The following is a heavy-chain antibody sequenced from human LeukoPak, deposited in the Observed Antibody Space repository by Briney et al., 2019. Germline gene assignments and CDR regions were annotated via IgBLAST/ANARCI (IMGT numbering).Heavy chain of an antibody. CDR1: GYSFTSYW. V-gene: IGHV5-51*01. J-gene: IGHJ4*02. Sequence: GESLKISCKGSGYSFTSYWIGWVRQMPGKGLEWMGITYPGDSDTRYSPSFQGQVTLSADKSTNTAFLQWSSLKASDTAIYYCARDLTSGSYSQYWGQGTLVTVSS. CDR2: TYPGDSDT. CDR3: ARDLTSGSYSQY. D-gene: IGHD3-10*01.